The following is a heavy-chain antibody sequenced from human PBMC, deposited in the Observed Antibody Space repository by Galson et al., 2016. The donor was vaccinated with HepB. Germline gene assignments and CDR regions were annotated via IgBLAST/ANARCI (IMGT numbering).Heavy chain of an antibody. Sequence: SLRLSCAASGFTFSTYAMSWVRQAPRKGLEWLSVISGSGGGTKYADSVKGRFTISRDNSKSTLYLQMNSLRAEDTAIYYCAKVLEHGRGDFWGQGTLVTVSS. V-gene: IGHV3-23*01. CDR1: GFTFSTYA. CDR2: ISGSGGGT. J-gene: IGHJ4*02. CDR3: AKVLEHGRGDF. D-gene: IGHD3-3*01.